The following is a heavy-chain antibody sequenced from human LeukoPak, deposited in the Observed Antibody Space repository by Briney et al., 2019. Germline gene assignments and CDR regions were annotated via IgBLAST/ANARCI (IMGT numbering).Heavy chain of an antibody. CDR2: ITSSSNYI. CDR1: GLTFSTYS. Sequence: GGSLRLSCAASGLTFSTYSMNWVRQAPGKGLEWVSSITSSSNYIYYADSVKGRFTISRDNAKNSLYLQMNSLRAEDTAVYYCARDSTTVTSFDYWGQGTLVTVSS. CDR3: ARDSTTVTSFDY. D-gene: IGHD4-17*01. J-gene: IGHJ4*02. V-gene: IGHV3-21*01.